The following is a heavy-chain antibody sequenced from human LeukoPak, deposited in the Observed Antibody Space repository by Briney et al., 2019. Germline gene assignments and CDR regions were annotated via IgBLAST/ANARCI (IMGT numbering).Heavy chain of an antibody. D-gene: IGHD3-10*01. CDR1: GYSFTSYG. CDR2: INNYNGNT. J-gene: IGHJ3*02. V-gene: IGHV1-18*04. Sequence: ASVKVSCKASGYSFTSYGISWVRQAPGQGLEWMGWINNYNGNTDYAQKFQGRVTMTTDTSTSTAYMKLRSLRSDDTAVYYCAREEGSRGAFDIWGQGTMVTVSS. CDR3: AREEGSRGAFDI.